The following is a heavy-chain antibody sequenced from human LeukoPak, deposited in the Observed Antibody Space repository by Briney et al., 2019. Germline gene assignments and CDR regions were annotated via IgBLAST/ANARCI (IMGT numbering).Heavy chain of an antibody. CDR1: GFTFSSYS. J-gene: IGHJ6*02. Sequence: GGSLRLSCAASGFTFSSYSMNWVRQAPGKGLEWVANIKQDGSEKYNVRSVKGRFTISRDNAKNSLYLQMNSLRAEDTAVYYCAREGITIFGVVIITYYYYGMDVWGQGTTVTVSS. CDR2: IKQDGSEK. V-gene: IGHV3-7*01. CDR3: AREGITIFGVVIITYYYYGMDV. D-gene: IGHD3-3*01.